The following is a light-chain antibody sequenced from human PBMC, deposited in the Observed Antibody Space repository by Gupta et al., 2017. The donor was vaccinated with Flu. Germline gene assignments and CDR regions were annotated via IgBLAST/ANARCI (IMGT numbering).Light chain of an antibody. CDR2: GAS. CDR3: QQYNDWPPFT. J-gene: IGKJ5*01. V-gene: IGKV3-15*01. Sequence: EIVMTQSPATLSVSPGERATLSCRASQSVKNNLAWYQQKPGQAPRLLIYGASTRATGIPARFSDSGYGTEFTLTISSRQSEDFAVYYCQQYNDWPPFTFGQGTQVEI. CDR1: QSVKNN.